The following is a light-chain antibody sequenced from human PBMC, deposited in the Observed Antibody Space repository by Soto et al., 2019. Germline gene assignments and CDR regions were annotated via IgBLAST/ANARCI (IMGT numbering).Light chain of an antibody. J-gene: IGLJ1*01. CDR2: DVS. Sequence: QSALTQPRSVSGSPGQSVTISCSGTISDVGGYNFVSWYQQHPGKAPRLMIYDVSKRPSGVPDRFSGSKSCNTASLTISGLQAEDEADYYCCSYAGSYTWVFGTGTKLTVL. CDR3: CSYAGSYTWV. V-gene: IGLV2-11*01. CDR1: ISDVGGYNF.